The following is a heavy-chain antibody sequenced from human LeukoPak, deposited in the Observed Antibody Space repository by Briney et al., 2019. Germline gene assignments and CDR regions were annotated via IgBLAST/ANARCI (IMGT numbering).Heavy chain of an antibody. J-gene: IGHJ4*02. D-gene: IGHD1-26*01. CDR3: ARDGYSGSYYDY. V-gene: IGHV3-7*04. CDR1: GFTFSNYW. CDR2: IKKDGREK. Sequence: GGALRLSCAASGFTFSNYWMSWVRQAPGKGLEWVANIKKDGREKYYVDSVKGRFTISRDYAKNSLYLQINSLRVEDTAVYYCARDGYSGSYYDYWGQGALVTVSS.